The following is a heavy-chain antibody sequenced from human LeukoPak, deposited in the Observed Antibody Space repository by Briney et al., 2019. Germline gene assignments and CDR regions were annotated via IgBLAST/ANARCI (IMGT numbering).Heavy chain of an antibody. CDR3: ARERMYSGSGSTYPYYDY. Sequence: PGGSLTLSCAASGFTLSSYWMSWVRQSPGKGLEWVANIKPDGSENYCMDSVKGRFTISRDNAKNALYLDMNSLRAEDTAEYFCARERMYSGSGSTYPYYDYWGQGTLVTVSS. CDR1: GFTLSSYW. V-gene: IGHV3-7*01. D-gene: IGHD3-10*01. CDR2: IKPDGSEN. J-gene: IGHJ4*02.